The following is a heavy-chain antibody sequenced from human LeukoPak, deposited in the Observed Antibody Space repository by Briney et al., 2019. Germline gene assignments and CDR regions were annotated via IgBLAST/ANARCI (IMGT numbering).Heavy chain of an antibody. V-gene: IGHV3-23*01. Sequence: GGSLRLSCAASGFTFSSYAMSWVRQAPGKGLEWVSAISGSGGSIYYADSVKGRFTISRDNSKNTLYLQMNSLRAEDTAVYYCAKGQNEVLAAFDIWGQGTMVTVSS. D-gene: IGHD2-15*01. CDR1: GFTFSSYA. J-gene: IGHJ3*02. CDR2: ISGSGGSI. CDR3: AKGQNEVLAAFDI.